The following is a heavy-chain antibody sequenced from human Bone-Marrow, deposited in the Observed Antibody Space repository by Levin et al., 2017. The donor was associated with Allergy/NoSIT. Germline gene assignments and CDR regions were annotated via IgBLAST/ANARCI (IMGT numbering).Heavy chain of an antibody. Sequence: GESLKISCAASGFSFGTYAMNWVRQPPGKGLEWVAGIGNSGGNIYYADSVTGRFTISRDNSKDTVFLQMNNLTVEDTAVYYCAKSGARIVVAGRYYFDSWGQGAQVTVAS. CDR3: AKSGARIVVAGRYYFDS. V-gene: IGHV3-23*01. J-gene: IGHJ4*02. D-gene: IGHD6-19*01. CDR2: IGNSGGNI. CDR1: GFSFGTYA.